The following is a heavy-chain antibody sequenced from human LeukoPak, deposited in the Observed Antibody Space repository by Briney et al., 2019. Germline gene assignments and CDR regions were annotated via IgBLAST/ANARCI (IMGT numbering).Heavy chain of an antibody. CDR1: GFTFSSYP. V-gene: IGHV3-30-3*01. CDR2: ISHDGTNS. CDR3: ARDLNWGYFDY. Sequence: GGSLRLSCEASGFTFSSYPIHWVRQAPGKGLDWVTVISHDGTNSYYADSVKGRFTISRDNAKSSLYLQMNSLRAEDTAVYYCARDLNWGYFDYWGQGTLVTVSS. D-gene: IGHD7-27*01. J-gene: IGHJ4*02.